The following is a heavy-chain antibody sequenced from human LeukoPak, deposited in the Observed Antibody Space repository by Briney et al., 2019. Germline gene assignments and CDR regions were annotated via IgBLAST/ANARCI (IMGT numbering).Heavy chain of an antibody. CDR3: AREYSSSAAFDY. D-gene: IGHD6-6*01. V-gene: IGHV1-46*01. CDR2: INPSGGST. CDR1: GYTFTSYY. Sequence: ASVKVSCKASGYTFTSYYMHWVRQAPGQGLEWMGIINPSGGSTSYAQKFQGRVTMTRDTSTSTDCMELSSLRSEDTAVYYCAREYSSSAAFDYWGQGTLVTVSS. J-gene: IGHJ4*02.